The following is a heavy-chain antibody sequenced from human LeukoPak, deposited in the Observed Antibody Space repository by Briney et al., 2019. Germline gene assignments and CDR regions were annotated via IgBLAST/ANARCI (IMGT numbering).Heavy chain of an antibody. CDR2: VSGSGDGT. CDR3: AKERLGGNYGDYAVDY. J-gene: IGHJ4*02. Sequence: PGGSLRLSCAASGFTFTSYAMGWVRQAPGKGLGWVSSVSGSGDGTYYADSVKGRFTISRDNSKKTLDLHMDSLRAEDTAVYYCAKERLGGNYGDYAVDYWGQGTMVTVSS. CDR1: GFTFTSYA. D-gene: IGHD4-17*01. V-gene: IGHV3-23*01.